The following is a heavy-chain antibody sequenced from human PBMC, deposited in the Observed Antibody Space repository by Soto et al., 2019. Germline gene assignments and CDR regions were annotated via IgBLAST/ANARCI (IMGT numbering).Heavy chain of an antibody. D-gene: IGHD3-10*01. Sequence: PSETLSLTCSVSGGSISIYYWSWIRQTPGKGLEWIGYMYYGGSTNYNPSLESRATISVDTSKNQFSLKLSSVTAADTAVYFCARRAIVRGVYQYFFDYWGQGTPVTVSS. CDR2: MYYGGST. J-gene: IGHJ4*02. CDR3: ARRAIVRGVYQYFFDY. V-gene: IGHV4-59*08. CDR1: GGSISIYY.